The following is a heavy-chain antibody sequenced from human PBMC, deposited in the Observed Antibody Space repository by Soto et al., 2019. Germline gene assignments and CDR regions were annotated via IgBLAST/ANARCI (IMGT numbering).Heavy chain of an antibody. CDR3: ARGPRNWGVVY. CDR1: AYTFTSYD. CDR2: MNPNNGNT. Sequence: ASVKVYCKAAAYTFTSYDINWVRQATGQDFEWMGWMNPNNGNTAYAQKFQGRVTMTRDTSKSTAFMELSSLTSEDTAVYYCARGPRNWGVVYWGQGTLVTVSS. J-gene: IGHJ4*02. V-gene: IGHV1-8*01. D-gene: IGHD7-27*01.